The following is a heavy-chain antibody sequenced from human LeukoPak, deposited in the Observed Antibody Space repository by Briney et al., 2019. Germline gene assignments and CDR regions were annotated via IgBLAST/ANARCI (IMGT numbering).Heavy chain of an antibody. J-gene: IGHJ5*02. CDR2: ISWNSGSI. CDR1: GFTFDDYA. V-gene: IGHV3-9*03. D-gene: IGHD6-13*01. CDR3: AKEGPSSSWYSGWFDP. Sequence: PGRSLRPSCAASGFTFDDYAMHWVRQAPGKGLEWVSGISWNSGSIGYADSVKGRFTISRDNAKNSLYLQMNSLRAEDMALYYCAKEGPSSSWYSGWFDPWGQGTLVTVSS.